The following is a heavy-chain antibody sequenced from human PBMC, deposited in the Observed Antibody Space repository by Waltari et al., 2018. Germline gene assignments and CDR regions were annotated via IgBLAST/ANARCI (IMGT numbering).Heavy chain of an antibody. Sequence: EVQLLESGGGLVQPGGSLRLSCAASGFTFSSYAMSWVRQAPGKGLEWVSAISGSGGSTYYADSVKGRFTISRDNSKNTLYLQMNSLRAEDTAVYYCAKPFPAGGLVVIAITFDYWGQGTLVTVSS. J-gene: IGHJ4*02. CDR3: AKPFPAGGLVVIAITFDY. V-gene: IGHV3-23*01. D-gene: IGHD2-21*01. CDR2: ISGSGGST. CDR1: GFTFSSYA.